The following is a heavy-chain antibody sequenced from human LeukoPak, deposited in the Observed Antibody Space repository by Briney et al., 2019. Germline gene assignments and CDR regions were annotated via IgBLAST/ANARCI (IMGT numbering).Heavy chain of an antibody. CDR3: ARSLNWGYGRDMDV. CDR2: IYYSGST. V-gene: IGHV4-59*01. J-gene: IGHJ6*03. Sequence: PSETLSLTCTVSGGSISSYYWSWIRQPPGKGLEWIGYIYYSGSTNYNPSLKSRVTISVDTSKNQFSLKLSSVTAADTAVYYCARSLNWGYGRDMDVWGKGTTVTVSS. D-gene: IGHD7-27*01. CDR1: GGSISSYY.